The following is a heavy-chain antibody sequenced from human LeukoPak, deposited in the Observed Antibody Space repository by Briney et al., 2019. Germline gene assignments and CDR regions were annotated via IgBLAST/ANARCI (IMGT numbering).Heavy chain of an antibody. CDR3: ARWGPGSFWYDSSPPLDY. V-gene: IGHV3-21*01. D-gene: IGHD3-22*01. CDR2: ISSSSSYI. J-gene: IGHJ4*02. Sequence: PGGSLRLSCAASGFTFSSYSMNWVRQAPGKGLEWVSSISSSSSYIYYADSVKGRFTISRDNAKNSLYLQMNSLRAEDTAVYYCARWGPGSFWYDSSPPLDYWGQGTLVTVSS. CDR1: GFTFSSYS.